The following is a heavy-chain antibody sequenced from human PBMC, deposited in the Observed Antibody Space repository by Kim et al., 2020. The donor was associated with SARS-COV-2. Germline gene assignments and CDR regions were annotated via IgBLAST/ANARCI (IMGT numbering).Heavy chain of an antibody. CDR1: GFTFSSSA. CDR3: ARRSSAGIAVAIDY. CDR2: ISYDGSNK. Sequence: GGSLRLSCAASGFTFSSSAMHWVRQAPGKGLEWVAVISYDGSNKYYADSVKGRFTISRDNSKNTLYLQMNSQRAKDTAVYYCARRSSAGIAVAIDYWGQGTLVTVSS. J-gene: IGHJ4*02. V-gene: IGHV3-30*04. D-gene: IGHD6-19*01.